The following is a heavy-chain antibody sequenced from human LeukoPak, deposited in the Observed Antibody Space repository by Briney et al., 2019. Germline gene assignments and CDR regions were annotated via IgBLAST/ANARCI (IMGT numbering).Heavy chain of an antibody. CDR2: ISGSGGST. Sequence: GGSLRLSCAASVFTFASYAMSWVRQAPGKGLEGVLIISGSGGSTYYVDSVKGRLTIYKDNSKNTLYLEMNSLGAEDTAVYSCAKHQNKGFDYWGQGTLVTVSS. J-gene: IGHJ4*02. CDR1: VFTFASYA. CDR3: AKHQNKGFDY. V-gene: IGHV3-23*01.